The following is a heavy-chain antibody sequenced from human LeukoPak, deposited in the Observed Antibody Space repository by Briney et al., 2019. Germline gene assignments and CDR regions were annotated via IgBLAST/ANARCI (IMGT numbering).Heavy chain of an antibody. V-gene: IGHV3-33*06. J-gene: IGHJ4*02. D-gene: IGHD6-19*01. CDR1: GFTFSYYG. CDR3: AKAGSDWSHVDY. Sequence: GGSLRLSCAASGFTFSYYGMHWVRQAPGKGLAWVAIIWYDGSIQYYADSVKGRFTISRGNSKNTLYLQMNSLRAEDTAVYYCAKAGSDWSHVDYWGQGTLVTVSS. CDR2: IWYDGSIQ.